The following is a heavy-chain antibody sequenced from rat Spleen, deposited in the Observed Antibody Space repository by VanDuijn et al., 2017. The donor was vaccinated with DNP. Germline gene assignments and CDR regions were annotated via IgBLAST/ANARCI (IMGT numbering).Heavy chain of an antibody. CDR2: ITNTGDST. Sequence: EVQLVESGGGPVQPGRSLKLSCLASGFIFSNHWMTWIRQAPGKGLEWVASITNTGDSTYYSDSVKGRFTVSRDNAKSTLYLQMDSLRSEDTATYYCARPGVYTTDYDNWFAYWGQGTLVTVSS. D-gene: IGHD1-6*01. CDR3: ARPGVYTTDYDNWFAY. CDR1: GFIFSNHW. V-gene: IGHV5-31*01. J-gene: IGHJ3*01.